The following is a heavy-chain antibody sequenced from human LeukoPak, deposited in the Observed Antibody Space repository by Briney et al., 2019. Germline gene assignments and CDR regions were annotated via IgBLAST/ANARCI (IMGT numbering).Heavy chain of an antibody. CDR1: GGSFSGYY. CDR2: INHSGST. V-gene: IGHV4-34*01. J-gene: IGHJ5*02. CDR3: ARDSGSYKGWFDP. D-gene: IGHD1-26*01. Sequence: SETLSLTCAVYGGSFSGYYWSWIRQPPGKGLEWIGEINHSGSTNYNPSLKSRVTISVDTSKNQFSLKLSSVTAADTAAYYCARDSGSYKGWFDPWGQGTLVTVSS.